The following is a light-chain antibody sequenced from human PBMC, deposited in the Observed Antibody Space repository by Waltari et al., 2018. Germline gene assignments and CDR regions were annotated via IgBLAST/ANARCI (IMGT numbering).Light chain of an antibody. Sequence: EIVMTQSPATLSVSPGERATLSCRASQSVSSNLAWYQQKPGQAPRLLIYGASTRATGIPARFSGSGSATEFTLTISSLQSEDFAVYYCLQYIHWWTFGQGPRWKSN. CDR2: GAS. J-gene: IGKJ1*01. CDR1: QSVSSN. CDR3: LQYIHWWT. V-gene: IGKV3-15*01.